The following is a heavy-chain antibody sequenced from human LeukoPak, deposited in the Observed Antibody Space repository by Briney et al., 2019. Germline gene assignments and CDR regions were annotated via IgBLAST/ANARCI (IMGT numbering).Heavy chain of an antibody. CDR1: GGSFSGYY. CDR3: ARELVVVTAIGFYYYYYMDV. J-gene: IGHJ6*03. D-gene: IGHD2-21*02. V-gene: IGHV4-34*01. CDR2: INRSGGT. Sequence: SETLSLTCAVYGGSFSGYYWSWIRQPPGKGLEWIGEINRSGGTNYNPSLKSRVTISVDTSKNQFSLKLSSVTAADTAVYYCARELVVVTAIGFYYYYYMDVWGKGTTVTVSS.